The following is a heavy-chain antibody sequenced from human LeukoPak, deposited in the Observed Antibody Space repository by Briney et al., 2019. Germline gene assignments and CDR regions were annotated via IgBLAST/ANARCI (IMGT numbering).Heavy chain of an antibody. J-gene: IGHJ4*02. CDR1: GGSTASSSHY. CDR3: ARASYSGYDLDYFDY. D-gene: IGHD5-12*01. CDR2: IYHSGST. V-gene: IGHV4-39*07. Sequence: SETLSLTCTVSGGSTASSSHYWGWIRQSPGKGLEWIGEIYHSGSTNYNPSLKSRVTISVDKSKNQFSLKLSSVTAADTAVYYCARASYSGYDLDYFDYWGQGTLVTVSS.